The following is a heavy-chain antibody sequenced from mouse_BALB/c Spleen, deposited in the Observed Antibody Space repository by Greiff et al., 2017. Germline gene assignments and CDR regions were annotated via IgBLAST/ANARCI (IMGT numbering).Heavy chain of an antibody. D-gene: IGHD1-1*01. CDR3: ARDTSTVDWYFDV. CDR1: GFTFSDYY. J-gene: IGHJ1*01. Sequence: EVKVVESGGGLVKPGGSLKLSCAASGFTFSDYYMYWVRQTPEKRLEWVATISDGGSYTYYPDSVKGRFTISRDNAKNNLYLQMSSLKSEDTAMYYCARDTSTVDWYFDVWGAGTTVTVSS. V-gene: IGHV5-4*02. CDR2: ISDGGSYT.